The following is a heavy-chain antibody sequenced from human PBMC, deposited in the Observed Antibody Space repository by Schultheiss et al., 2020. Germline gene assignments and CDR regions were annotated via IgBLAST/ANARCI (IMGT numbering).Heavy chain of an antibody. CDR1: GFTFSNAW. Sequence: GGSLRLSCAASGFTFSNAWMNWVRQAPGKGLEWVGRIKSKTDGGTTDYAAPVKGRFTISRDDSKNTLYLQMNSLRAEDTAVYYCAKGRSQQLVRAPYFDYWGQGTLVTVSS. CDR3: AKGRSQQLVRAPYFDY. CDR2: IKSKTDGGTT. V-gene: IGHV3-15*07. D-gene: IGHD6-13*01. J-gene: IGHJ4*02.